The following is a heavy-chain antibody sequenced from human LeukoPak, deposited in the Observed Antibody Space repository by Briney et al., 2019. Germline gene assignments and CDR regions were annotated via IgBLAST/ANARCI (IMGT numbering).Heavy chain of an antibody. CDR3: ARSPSSYDEGAFDI. J-gene: IGHJ3*02. CDR1: GASISSGGSC. CDR2: IYYSGST. Sequence: SHSLSLTCTVSGASISSGGSCSSWIRQHPGKGLEWAGYIYYSGSTYYNPSLKSRVTISVDTSKNQYSLKLSSVTAADTAVYYCARSPSSYDEGAFDIWGQRTMVTVSS. V-gene: IGHV4-31*03. D-gene: IGHD5-12*01.